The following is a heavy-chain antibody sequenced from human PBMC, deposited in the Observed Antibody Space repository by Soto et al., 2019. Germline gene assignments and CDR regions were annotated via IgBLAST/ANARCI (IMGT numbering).Heavy chain of an antibody. V-gene: IGHV1-69*01. CDR1: GGTFGNLG. CDR3: AMDREDGSVTKYTWCDA. Sequence: QMQLVQSGAEVKKPVSSVNVSCKASGGTFGNLGISWLRQAPGQGLEWLGGTIPIFDTTHYAEKSRDRPTIPAEDTSTAYMELTSLSAEDTATYYCAMDREDGSVTKYTWCDAWGQGTLVTVSS. J-gene: IGHJ5*02. D-gene: IGHD3-10*01. CDR2: TIPIFDTT.